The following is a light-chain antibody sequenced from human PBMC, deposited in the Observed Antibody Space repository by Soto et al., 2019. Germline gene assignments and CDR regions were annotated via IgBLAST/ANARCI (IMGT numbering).Light chain of an antibody. V-gene: IGKV3-20*01. Sequence: EIAMTQSPATLSLPPGEGATLSCKASQSVSSRLAWYQQKPGQAPRLLIYGASTRATGIPDRCSGSGFGTHFTLTSSSVEPEDFAMYYCQQSARSVTFGQGTRLEIK. J-gene: IGKJ5*01. CDR3: QQSARSVT. CDR2: GAS. CDR1: QSVSSR.